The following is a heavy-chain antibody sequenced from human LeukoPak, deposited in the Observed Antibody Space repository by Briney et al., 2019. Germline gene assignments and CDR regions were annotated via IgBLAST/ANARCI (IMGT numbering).Heavy chain of an antibody. J-gene: IGHJ6*02. V-gene: IGHV6-1*01. CDR1: GDSVSSNSAA. CDR2: TYYRSKWYN. CDR3: ARDRADWGGDNYYYYGMDV. D-gene: IGHD7-27*01. Sequence: SQTLSLTCAISGDSVSSNSAAWNWIRQSPSRGLEWLGRTYYRSKWYNDYAVSVKSRITINPDTSKNQFSLQLNSVTPEDTAVYYCARDRADWGGDNYYYYGMDVWGQGTTVTVSS.